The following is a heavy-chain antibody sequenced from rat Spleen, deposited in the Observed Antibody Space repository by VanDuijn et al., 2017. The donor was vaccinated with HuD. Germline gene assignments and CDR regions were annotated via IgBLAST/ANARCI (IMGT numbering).Heavy chain of an antibody. CDR1: GFIFSDCY. J-gene: IGHJ4*01. CDR3: ARQGYYGYNYYVMDA. CDR2: IIYDGSST. V-gene: IGHV5-7*01. Sequence: EVQLVESDGGLVQPGRSLKLSCATSGFIFSDCYMAWVRQAPKKGLEWVATIIYDGSSTYYRDSVKGRFTISRDNAKSTLYLQMDSLRSEDTATYYCARQGYYGYNYYVMDAWGQGASVTVSS. D-gene: IGHD1-9*01.